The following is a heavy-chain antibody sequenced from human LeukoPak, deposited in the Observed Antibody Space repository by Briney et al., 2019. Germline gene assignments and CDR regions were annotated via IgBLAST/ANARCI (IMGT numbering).Heavy chain of an antibody. J-gene: IGHJ5*02. D-gene: IGHD3-10*01. CDR3: ARVRLRAMVPNWFDP. CDR1: GYTFTGYY. CDR2: INPNSGGT. V-gene: IGHV1-2*02. Sequence: GASVKVSCKASGYTFTGYYMHWVRQAPGQGLEWMGWINPNSGGTNYAQKFQGRVTMTRDTSISTAYMELSRLRSDDTAVYYCARVRLRAMVPNWFDPWGQGTLVTVSS.